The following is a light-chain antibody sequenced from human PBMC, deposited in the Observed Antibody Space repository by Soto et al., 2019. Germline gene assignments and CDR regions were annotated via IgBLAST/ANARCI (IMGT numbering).Light chain of an antibody. CDR3: QQYNSYSPYT. J-gene: IGKJ2*01. CDR2: KAS. CDR1: QSISSW. V-gene: IGKV1-5*03. Sequence: DIQMTQSPSTLSASVGDRVTITCRASQSISSWLAWYQQKPGKAPKLLIYKASSLESGVPSRFSGSGSGTEFPLPISSLQPADFATYYCQQYNSYSPYTFGQGTKLEI.